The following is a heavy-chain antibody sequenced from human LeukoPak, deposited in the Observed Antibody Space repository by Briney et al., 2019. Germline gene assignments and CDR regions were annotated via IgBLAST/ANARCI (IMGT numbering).Heavy chain of an antibody. V-gene: IGHV3-74*01. J-gene: IGHJ4*02. CDR2: INSDGSST. D-gene: IGHD1-26*01. CDR3: ARDFSSGSYGY. CDR1: GFTFSSYW. Sequence: GGSLRLSCAASGFTFSSYWMHWVRQAPGKGLVWVSRINSDGSSTSYADSVKGRFTISKDNAKNSLYLQMNSLRAEDTAVYYCARDFSSGSYGYWGQGTLVTVSS.